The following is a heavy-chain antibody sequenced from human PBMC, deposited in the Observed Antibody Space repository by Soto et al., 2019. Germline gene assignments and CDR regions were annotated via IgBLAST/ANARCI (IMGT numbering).Heavy chain of an antibody. CDR3: ARTSKDTIFGVVIIATYDY. Sequence: KPSETLSLTCTVSGGSISSSSYYWGWIRQPPGKGLEWIGSIYYSGSTYYNPSLKSRVTISVDTSKNQFSLKLSSVTAADTAVYYCARTSKDTIFGVVIIATYDYCGQGTLVTVSS. V-gene: IGHV4-39*01. CDR1: GGSISSSSYY. CDR2: IYYSGST. D-gene: IGHD3-3*01. J-gene: IGHJ4*02.